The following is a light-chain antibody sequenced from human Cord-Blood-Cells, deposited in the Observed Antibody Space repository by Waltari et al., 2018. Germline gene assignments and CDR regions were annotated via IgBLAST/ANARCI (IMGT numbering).Light chain of an antibody. CDR2: AAS. J-gene: IGKJ3*01. V-gene: IGKV1-39*01. CDR3: QQSYSTPFT. Sequence: DIQMTQSPSSLSASVGERVTITCRASQSIRSYLNWYQQKPGKDPKLLIYAASSLQSGVPSRLSGSGSGTDFTLTISSLQPEDFATYYCQQSYSTPFTFGPGTKVDIK. CDR1: QSIRSY.